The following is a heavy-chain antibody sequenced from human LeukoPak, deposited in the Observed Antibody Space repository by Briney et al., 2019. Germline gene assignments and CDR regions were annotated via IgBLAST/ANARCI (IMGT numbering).Heavy chain of an antibody. CDR2: IYYSGST. D-gene: IGHD3-22*01. CDR3: ARQYYYDSSGYYYVGAFDI. CDR1: GGSISSYY. Sequence: SETLSLTCTVSGGSISSYYWSWIRQPPGKGLEWNGYIYYSGSTNYNPSLKSRVTISVDTSKNQFSLKLSSVTAADTAVYYCARQYYYDSSGYYYVGAFDIWGQGTMVTVSS. V-gene: IGHV4-59*08. J-gene: IGHJ3*02.